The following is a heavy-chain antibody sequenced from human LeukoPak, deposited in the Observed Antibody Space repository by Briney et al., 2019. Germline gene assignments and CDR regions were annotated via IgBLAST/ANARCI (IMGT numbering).Heavy chain of an antibody. CDR3: ARVKWELLSPNAFDI. J-gene: IGHJ3*02. Sequence: PSETLSLTCTVAGGSISSYHWSWIRQPPGKGLEWIGYIYYSGSTNYNPSLKSRVTISVDTSKNQFSLKLSSVTAADTAVYYCARVKWELLSPNAFDIWAKGQWSPSLQ. V-gene: IGHV4-59*01. CDR1: GGSISSYH. D-gene: IGHD1-26*01. CDR2: IYYSGST.